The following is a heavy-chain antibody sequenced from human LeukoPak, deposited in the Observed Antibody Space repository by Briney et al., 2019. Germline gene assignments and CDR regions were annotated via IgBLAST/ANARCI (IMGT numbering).Heavy chain of an antibody. D-gene: IGHD1-26*01. V-gene: IGHV3-74*01. J-gene: IGHJ3*02. Sequence: PGGALRLSCAASGFTFSSYWMHWVRQAPGKGLVLVSRINTDGSSTNYADAVKGRFTISRDNAKNKVYLQMNGLRAEDTAVYYCGRVSYSGIYGGAFDIWGQGTMVTVSS. CDR2: INTDGSST. CDR3: GRVSYSGIYGGAFDI. CDR1: GFTFSSYW.